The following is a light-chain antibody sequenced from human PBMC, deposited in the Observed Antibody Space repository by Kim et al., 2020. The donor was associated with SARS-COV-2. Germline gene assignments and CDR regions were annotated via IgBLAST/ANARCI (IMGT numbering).Light chain of an antibody. V-gene: IGLV3-21*04. Sequence: APRKGAGITCGGARIGIKSVKWYQQQPGQAPVLVIYNDSDRPSGIPERFSGSNFGYTATLTISRVAAGDEADYYCQVWDSDSDHWVFGGGTQLTVL. J-gene: IGLJ2*01. CDR1: RIGIKS. CDR3: QVWDSDSDHWV. CDR2: NDS.